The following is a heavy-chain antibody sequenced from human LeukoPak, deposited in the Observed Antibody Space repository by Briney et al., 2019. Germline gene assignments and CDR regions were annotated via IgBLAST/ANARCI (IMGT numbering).Heavy chain of an antibody. CDR3: AKRILPDYYYYGMDV. J-gene: IGHJ6*02. CDR1: GFTFSNYD. D-gene: IGHD2-15*01. Sequence: GGSLRLSCAASGFTFSNYDMSWVRQAPGKGLEWVSGISGSGGSTYYADSVKGRFTISRDNSKNTLYLQMNSLRAEDTAVYYCAKRILPDYYYYGMDVWGQGTTVTVSS. V-gene: IGHV3-23*01. CDR2: ISGSGGST.